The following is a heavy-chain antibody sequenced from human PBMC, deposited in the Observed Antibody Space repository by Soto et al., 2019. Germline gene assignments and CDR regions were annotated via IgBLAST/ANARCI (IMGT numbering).Heavy chain of an antibody. CDR3: ARVAGSPDY. J-gene: IGHJ4*02. Sequence: QVQLVQSGPEVKKPGASVKVSCKASGYTFTTYDFNWVRQAPGQGLEWMGWLNPKSGNTGSAQKFQGGATMTRDSSRSTVYMELSSLSSDDTAIYYCARVAGSPDYWGQGTLVTVSS. CDR2: LNPKSGNT. D-gene: IGHD1-26*01. V-gene: IGHV1-8*01. CDR1: GYTFTTYD.